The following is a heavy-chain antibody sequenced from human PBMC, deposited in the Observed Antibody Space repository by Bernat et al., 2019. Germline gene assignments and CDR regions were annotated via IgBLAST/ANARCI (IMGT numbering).Heavy chain of an antibody. V-gene: IGHV4-39*01. J-gene: IGHJ2*01. CDR3: ARTTVVTPNWYFDL. CDR1: GGSISSSSYY. Sequence: QLQLQESGPGLVKPSETLSLTCTVSGGSISSSSYYWGWIRQPPGKGLEWIGSIYYSGSTYYNPSLKSRVTISVDTSKNQFSLKLSSVTAADTAVYHCARTTVVTPNWYFDLWGRGTLVTVSS. CDR2: IYYSGST. D-gene: IGHD4-23*01.